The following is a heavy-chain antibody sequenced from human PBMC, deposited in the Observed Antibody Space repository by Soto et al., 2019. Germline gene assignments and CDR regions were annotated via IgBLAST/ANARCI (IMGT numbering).Heavy chain of an antibody. J-gene: IGHJ3*02. V-gene: IGHV4-59*08. CDR2: IYYSGST. D-gene: IGHD6-13*01. CDR1: GGSISSYY. CDR3: ARRYSSAFDI. Sequence: QVQLQESGPGLVKPSETLSLTCTVSGGSISSYYWSWIRQPPGKGLEWIGYIYYSGSTNYNPSLKIRVTISVDTSKNQFSLKLSSVPAADTAVYYCARRYSSAFDIWGQGTMVTVSS.